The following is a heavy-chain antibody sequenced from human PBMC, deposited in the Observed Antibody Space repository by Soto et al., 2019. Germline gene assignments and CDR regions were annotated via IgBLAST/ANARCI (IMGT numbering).Heavy chain of an antibody. D-gene: IGHD6-6*01. CDR3: ARVMVGGSSSTFDY. Sequence: SETLSLTCAVYGGSFSGYYWSWIRQPPGKGLEWIGEINHSGSTNYNPSLKSRVTISVDTSKNQFSLKLSSVTAADTAVYYCARVMVGGSSSTFDYWGQGTLVT. V-gene: IGHV4-34*01. J-gene: IGHJ4*02. CDR1: GGSFSGYY. CDR2: INHSGST.